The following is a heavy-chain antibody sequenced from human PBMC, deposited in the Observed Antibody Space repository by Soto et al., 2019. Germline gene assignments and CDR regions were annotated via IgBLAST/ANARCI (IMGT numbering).Heavy chain of an antibody. CDR3: ARDRDYYDSSGYQPLDY. D-gene: IGHD3-22*01. CDR2: INPSGGST. CDR1: GYTFTSYY. V-gene: IGHV1-46*01. Sequence: GASVKVSCKASGYTFTSYYMHWVRQAPGQGLEWMGIINPSGGSTSYAQKFQGRVTMTRDTSTSTVYMELSSLRSEDTAVYYCARDRDYYDSSGYQPLDYWGQGTLVTVSS. J-gene: IGHJ4*02.